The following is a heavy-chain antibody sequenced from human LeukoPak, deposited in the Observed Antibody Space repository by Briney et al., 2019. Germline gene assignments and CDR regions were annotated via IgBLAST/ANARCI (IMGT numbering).Heavy chain of an antibody. J-gene: IGHJ4*02. CDR2: IYYSGTT. Sequence: SETLSLTCTVSGGSISSSSYYWGWIRQPPGKGLVWIGSIYYSGTTYYNPSLKSRLTMSVATSKNQFSLKLSSVTAADTAVYYCARHPQELVSPHFDYWGQGTLVTVSS. CDR1: GGSISSSSYY. CDR3: ARHPQELVSPHFDY. V-gene: IGHV4-39*01. D-gene: IGHD6-13*01.